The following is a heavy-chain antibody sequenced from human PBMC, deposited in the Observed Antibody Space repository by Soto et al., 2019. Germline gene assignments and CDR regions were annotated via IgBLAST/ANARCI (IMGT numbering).Heavy chain of an antibody. CDR3: ARGLYCSGGSCYVYFQH. CDR1: GGSISSSSYY. D-gene: IGHD2-15*01. J-gene: IGHJ1*01. V-gene: IGHV4-39*07. Sequence: PSETLSLTCIVSGGSISSSSYYWGWIRQPPGKGLEWIGSIYYSGSTYYNPSLKSRVTISVDTSKNQFSLKLSSVTAADTAVYYCARGLYCSGGSCYVYFQHWGQGTLVTVSS. CDR2: IYYSGST.